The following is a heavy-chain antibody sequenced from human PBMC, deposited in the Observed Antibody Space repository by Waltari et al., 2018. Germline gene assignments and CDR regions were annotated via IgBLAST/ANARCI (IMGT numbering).Heavy chain of an antibody. V-gene: IGHV3-30*04. J-gene: IGHJ4*02. D-gene: IGHD2-2*02. Sequence: HVQLVESGGGVVQPGRSLRLSCATSGFTFRSYGIHWVRQAPGKGLEWVTVISYDGGEEFYADSVKGRFTISRDNSKDTVFLQMNSLRAEDTAVYYCARGSAHCSGSNCYRPLFDYWGQGTLVTVSS. CDR1: GFTFRSYG. CDR3: ARGSAHCSGSNCYRPLFDY. CDR2: ISYDGGEE.